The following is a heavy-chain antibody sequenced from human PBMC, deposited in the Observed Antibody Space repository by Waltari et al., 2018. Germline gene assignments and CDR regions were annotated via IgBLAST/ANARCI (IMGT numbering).Heavy chain of an antibody. Sequence: EVQLVESGGGVVGPGGSLRLSCAVFGFTFHDYGMTWVRQVPGRGLEWVSGINWNGGRKRYTESVKGRFTISRDNAKNSLYLQMNSLRAEDTALYYCVRGSTGIIFDYWGQGTLVTVSS. J-gene: IGHJ4*02. CDR2: INWNGGRK. D-gene: IGHD1-1*01. CDR1: GFTFHDYG. V-gene: IGHV3-20*04. CDR3: VRGSTGIIFDY.